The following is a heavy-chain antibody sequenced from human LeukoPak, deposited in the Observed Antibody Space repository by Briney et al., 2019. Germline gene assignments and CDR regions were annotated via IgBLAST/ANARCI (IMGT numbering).Heavy chain of an antibody. Sequence: GASVKVSCKASGYTFTSYYMHWVRQAPGQGLEWMGGIIPIFGTANYAQKFQGRVTITADESTSTAYMELSSLRSEDTAVYYCARDLYYYDSSGYYPEYFDYWGQGTLVTVSS. CDR3: ARDLYYYDSSGYYPEYFDY. D-gene: IGHD3-22*01. CDR1: GYTFTSYY. V-gene: IGHV1-69*13. CDR2: IIPIFGTA. J-gene: IGHJ4*02.